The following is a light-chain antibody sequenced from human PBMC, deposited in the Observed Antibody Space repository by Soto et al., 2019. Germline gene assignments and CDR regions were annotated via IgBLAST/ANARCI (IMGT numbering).Light chain of an antibody. V-gene: IGLV2-8*01. J-gene: IGLJ2*01. Sequence: QSVLTQPPSASGSPGQSVTISCTGSSSDVGAYNYVSWYQQHPGKAPKLMIYEVTKRPSGVPDRFSGSKSGNTASLTVSGLQADDEADYYCSSHAGSINVAFGGGTQLTVL. CDR1: SSDVGAYNY. CDR2: EVT. CDR3: SSHAGSINVA.